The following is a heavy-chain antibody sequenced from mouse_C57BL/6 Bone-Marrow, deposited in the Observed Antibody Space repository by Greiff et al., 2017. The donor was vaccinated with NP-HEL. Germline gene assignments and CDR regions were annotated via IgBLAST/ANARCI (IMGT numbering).Heavy chain of an antibody. D-gene: IGHD2-1*01. CDR1: GFTFSDAR. J-gene: IGHJ4*01. CDR3: TSIYYGNYNYYAMDY. Sequence: EVQLVESGGGLVQPGGSMKLSCAASGFTFSDARMDWVRQSPEKGLEWVAEIRNKANNHATYYAESVKGRFTISRDDSKSSVYLQMNSLRAEDTGIYYCTSIYYGNYNYYAMDYWGQGTSVTVSS. CDR2: IRNKANNHAT. V-gene: IGHV6-6*01.